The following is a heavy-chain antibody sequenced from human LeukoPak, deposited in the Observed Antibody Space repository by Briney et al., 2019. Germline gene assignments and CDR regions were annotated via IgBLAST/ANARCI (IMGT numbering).Heavy chain of an antibody. CDR1: GDSISSHY. J-gene: IGHJ4*02. CDR2: IYASGYT. V-gene: IGHV4-4*07. Sequence: SETLSLTCTVSGDSISSHYWNWIRQPAGKGLEWIGRIYASGYTEYNPSLQTRVTMSVDTSKNEFSLKVDTVTAADTAVYFCARNHIVTGTYFDSWGQGILVTVSS. D-gene: IGHD3-10*01. CDR3: ARNHIVTGTYFDS.